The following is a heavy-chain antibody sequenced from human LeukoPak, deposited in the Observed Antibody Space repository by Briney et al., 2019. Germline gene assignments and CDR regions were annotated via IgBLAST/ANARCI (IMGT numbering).Heavy chain of an antibody. Sequence: ASVKVSCKASGYTFTGYYMHWVRQAPGQGLEWMGWINPNSGGTNYAQKFQGRVTMTRDTSISTAYMELSRLRSDDTAVYYCARGVYGSGSYYKGHYYYYGMDVWGQGTTVTVSS. CDR1: GYTFTGYY. CDR2: INPNSGGT. J-gene: IGHJ6*02. CDR3: ARGVYGSGSYYKGHYYYYGMDV. V-gene: IGHV1-2*02. D-gene: IGHD3-10*01.